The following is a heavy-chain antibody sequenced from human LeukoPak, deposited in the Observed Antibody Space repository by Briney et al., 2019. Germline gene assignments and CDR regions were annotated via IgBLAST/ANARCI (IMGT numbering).Heavy chain of an antibody. V-gene: IGHV1-69*04. D-gene: IGHD2-8*01. CDR1: GGTFSSYA. CDR2: IIPILGIA. J-gene: IGHJ4*02. CDR3: AREECSIGVCYPSGY. Sequence: SVKVSCKASGGTFSSYAISWVRQAPGQGLEWMGRIIPILGIANYALKLQGRVTLTTDTSTSTAYMELKSLRSDDTAVYYCAREECSIGVCYPSGYWGQGTLVTVSS.